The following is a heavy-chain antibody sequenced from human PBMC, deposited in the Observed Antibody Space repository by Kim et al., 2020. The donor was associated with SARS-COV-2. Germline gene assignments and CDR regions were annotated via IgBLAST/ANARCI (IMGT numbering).Heavy chain of an antibody. D-gene: IGHD3-10*01. CDR3: ARDENVLLWFGETPYYFDY. V-gene: IGHV3-11*04. Sequence: GRLTTSKDNDKNSLYLQMNSLRAEDTAVYYCARDENVLLWFGETPYYFDYWGQGTLVTVSS. J-gene: IGHJ4*02.